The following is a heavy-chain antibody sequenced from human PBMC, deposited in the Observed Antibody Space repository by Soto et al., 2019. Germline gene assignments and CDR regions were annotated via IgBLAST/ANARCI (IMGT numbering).Heavy chain of an antibody. J-gene: IGHJ2*01. V-gene: IGHV1-69*12. CDR3: ARGPYLRYCSGGSCYYFDL. CDR1: GGTFSSYA. D-gene: IGHD2-15*01. Sequence: QVQLVQSGAEVKKPGSSVKVSCKASGGTFSSYAISWVRQAPGQGLEWMGGIIPIFGTANYAQKFQGRVTITADESTSTAYMERSSLRSEDTAVYYCARGPYLRYCSGGSCYYFDLWGRGTLVTVSS. CDR2: IIPIFGTA.